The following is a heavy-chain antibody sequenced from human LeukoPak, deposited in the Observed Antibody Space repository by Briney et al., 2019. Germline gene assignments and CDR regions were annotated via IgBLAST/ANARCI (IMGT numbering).Heavy chain of an antibody. J-gene: IGHJ4*02. CDR2: IKTDGTNT. CDR3: GGSEDGYIDY. D-gene: IGHD5-24*01. Sequence: GGSLRLSCAASGFTFTRHWMHWVRQAPGKGLEWVSRIKTDGTNTIYADFVEGRFTISRDNARNTPYLQMSSLRAGDTAVYYCGGSEDGYIDYWGQGTLVTVSS. V-gene: IGHV3-74*01. CDR1: GFTFTRHW.